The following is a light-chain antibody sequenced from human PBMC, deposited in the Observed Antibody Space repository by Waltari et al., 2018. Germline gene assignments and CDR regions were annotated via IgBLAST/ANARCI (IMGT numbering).Light chain of an antibody. Sequence: EIVLTQSPATLSLSPGERATLSCRASQNIGSYLAWYQQKPGQPPRVLIYDASTRATGSPARCSGSGSGADFALTISSLEPDDFAVYYCQQRSNWPRTFGQGTKLEIK. CDR2: DAS. CDR3: QQRSNWPRT. J-gene: IGKJ2*01. V-gene: IGKV3-11*01. CDR1: QNIGSY.